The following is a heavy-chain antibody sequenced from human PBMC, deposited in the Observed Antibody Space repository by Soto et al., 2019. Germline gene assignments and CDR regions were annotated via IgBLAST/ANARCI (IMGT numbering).Heavy chain of an antibody. J-gene: IGHJ4*02. Sequence: QVQLLESGGGVVQPGTSLRLSCAASGSTFSNYGMHWVRQAPGKGLEWVAVVWYDGTTKFYPDYVKGRFTISRDNSNNTLYLQMNSLRVEDTAVYYCATVDNYYGAVFWVQVTLVTVSS. V-gene: IGHV3-33*01. CDR2: VWYDGTTK. CDR3: ATVDNYYGAVF. CDR1: GSTFSNYG. D-gene: IGHD3-10*01.